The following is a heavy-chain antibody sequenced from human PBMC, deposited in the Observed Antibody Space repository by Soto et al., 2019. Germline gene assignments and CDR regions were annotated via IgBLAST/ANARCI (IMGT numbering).Heavy chain of an antibody. CDR1: GFTFSSYW. Sequence: GGSLRLSCAASGFTFSSYWMSWVRQAPGKGLEWVANIKQDGSEIYYVDSVKGRFTISRDNAKNSLYLQMNSLRAEDTAVYYCARSSFGSYYGMDVWGQGTTVTVSS. CDR3: ARSSFGSYYGMDV. CDR2: IKQDGSEI. J-gene: IGHJ6*02. V-gene: IGHV3-7*03. D-gene: IGHD1-26*01.